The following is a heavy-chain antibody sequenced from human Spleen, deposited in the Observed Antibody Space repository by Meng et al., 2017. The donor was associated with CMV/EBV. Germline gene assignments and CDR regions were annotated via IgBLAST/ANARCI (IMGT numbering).Heavy chain of an antibody. V-gene: IGHV3-21*01. CDR3: ARSDYYDPSGDFYYYGMDV. Sequence: GGSLRLSCVGSEFSFSSYNMNWVRQAPGKGLEWVSSISSSSTYIYYADSVKGRFTISRDNAKNSLYLQMNSLRAEDTAIYYCARSDYYDPSGDFYYYGMDVWGQGTTVTVSS. D-gene: IGHD3-22*01. J-gene: IGHJ6*02. CDR2: ISSSSTYI. CDR1: EFSFSSYN.